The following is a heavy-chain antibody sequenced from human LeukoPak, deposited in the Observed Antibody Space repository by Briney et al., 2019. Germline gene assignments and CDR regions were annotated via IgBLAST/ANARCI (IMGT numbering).Heavy chain of an antibody. CDR2: ISASGSII. CDR1: GFTFGSYE. J-gene: IGHJ4*02. CDR3: ARLREIPVFGVVTKSTSYFDY. Sequence: GGSLRLSCEASGFTFGSYEMTWVRQAPGKGLEWLSYISASGSIIVYADSVRGRFTVSRDNAKNSLYLQMNSLRAEDTAVYYCARLREIPVFGVVTKSTSYFDYWGQGTLVTVSS. V-gene: IGHV3-48*03. D-gene: IGHD3-3*01.